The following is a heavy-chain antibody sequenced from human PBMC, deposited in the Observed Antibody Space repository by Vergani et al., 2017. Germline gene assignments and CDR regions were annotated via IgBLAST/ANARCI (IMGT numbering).Heavy chain of an antibody. J-gene: IGHJ6*03. D-gene: IGHD3-9*01. Sequence: EVQLLESGGGLVQPGGSLRLFCAASGFTFSSYAMSWVRQAPGKGLEWVSAISGSGGSTYYADSVKGRFTISRDNSKNTLYLQMNSLRAEDTAVYYCAKAPYDILTGYYKVPYYYYMDVWGKGTTVTVSS. CDR1: GFTFSSYA. CDR3: AKAPYDILTGYYKVPYYYYMDV. V-gene: IGHV3-23*01. CDR2: ISGSGGST.